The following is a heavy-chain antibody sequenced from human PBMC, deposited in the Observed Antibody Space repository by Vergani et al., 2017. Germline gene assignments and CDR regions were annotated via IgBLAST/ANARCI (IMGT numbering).Heavy chain of an antibody. CDR3: ARHNLYGDSQTGLDY. CDR2: VFHSGSA. V-gene: IGHV4-59*08. D-gene: IGHD4-17*01. Sequence: QVRLQESGPGLVKPSETLSLTCSVSGGSMSGYYWSWIRQPPGEGLEWIGSVFHSGSAHYNPSLESRVTISVDTSKNQFSLKLISVTAADTAVYYCARHNLYGDSQTGLDYWGLGTLVIVSS. CDR1: GGSMSGYY. J-gene: IGHJ4*02.